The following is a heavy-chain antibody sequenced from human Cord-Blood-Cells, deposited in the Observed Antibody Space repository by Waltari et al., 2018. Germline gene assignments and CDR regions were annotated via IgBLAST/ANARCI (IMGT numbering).Heavy chain of an antibody. CDR2: IIPIFGTA. Sequence: VQLVQSGAEVKKPGSSVKVSCKASGGTFSSYAISWVRQAPGQGLEWMGGIIPIFGTANYAQKFQGSVTITADESTSTAYMELSSLRSEDTAVYYCAREVGHIVVVTAAVGAFDIWGQGTMVTVSS. D-gene: IGHD2-21*02. CDR1: GGTFSSYA. J-gene: IGHJ3*02. V-gene: IGHV1-69*01. CDR3: AREVGHIVVVTAAVGAFDI.